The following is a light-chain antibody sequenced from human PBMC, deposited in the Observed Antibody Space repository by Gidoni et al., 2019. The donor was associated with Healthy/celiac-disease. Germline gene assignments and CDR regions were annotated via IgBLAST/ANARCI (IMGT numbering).Light chain of an antibody. CDR1: QGISSY. CDR2: AAS. V-gene: IGKV1-9*01. CDR3: QQLNSYPLT. Sequence: DIQLAQSPSFLSSSVGERVTLTCRARQGISSYLAWYQQKPGKAPKLLIYAASTLQSGVPSRFSGSGSGTEFTLTISSLQPEDFATYYCQQLNSYPLTFGGGTKVEIK. J-gene: IGKJ4*01.